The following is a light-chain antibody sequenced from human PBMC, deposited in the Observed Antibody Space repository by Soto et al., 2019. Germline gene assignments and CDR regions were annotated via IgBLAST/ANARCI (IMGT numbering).Light chain of an antibody. CDR1: ESITSY. Sequence: DIQMTQSPSFLSASVGDRVIITCRASESITSYLYWYQHKTGKAPKLLIYGGSNMQSGVPSRFSGGGSGTDFTLVISNLQPEDFATYYCQQRYKTPPYTFGPGTKVDIQ. CDR3: QQRYKTPPYT. CDR2: GGS. V-gene: IGKV1-39*01. J-gene: IGKJ3*01.